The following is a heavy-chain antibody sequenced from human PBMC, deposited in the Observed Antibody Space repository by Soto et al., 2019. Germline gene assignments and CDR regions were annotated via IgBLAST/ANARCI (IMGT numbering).Heavy chain of an antibody. Sequence: PGGSLRLSCAASGFTFSSYWMSWVRQAPGRRLEWMANIKYDGSEKYYVDSVKGRLTISRDNAKNSLYLQMNSLRAEDTAVYYCASSPHKDSRPDYWGQGTLVTV. CDR2: IKYDGSEK. V-gene: IGHV3-7*03. D-gene: IGHD3-22*01. CDR3: ASSPHKDSRPDY. CDR1: GFTFSSYW. J-gene: IGHJ4*02.